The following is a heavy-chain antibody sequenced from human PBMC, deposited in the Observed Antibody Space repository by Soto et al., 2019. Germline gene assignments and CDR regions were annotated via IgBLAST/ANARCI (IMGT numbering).Heavy chain of an antibody. CDR2: IRQDGGEE. D-gene: IGHD1-1*01. CDR3: AKSEGYSFDI. Sequence: EVQLVEPGGGLVQPGGSLRLSCAASGLSFSSHWMSWVRQAPGRGLEWVANIRQDGGEEQYSDSVKGRFTLSRDNAKNSLSLQMNGLRVDDTAVYYCAKSEGYSFDIRGQGTMVTVSS. CDR1: GLSFSSHW. V-gene: IGHV3-7*01. J-gene: IGHJ3*02.